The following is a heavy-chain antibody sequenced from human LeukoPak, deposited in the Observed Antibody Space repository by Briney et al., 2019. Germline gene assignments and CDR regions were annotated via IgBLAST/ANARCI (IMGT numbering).Heavy chain of an antibody. D-gene: IGHD6-19*01. Sequence: SETLSLTCAVSGVSFSNYYWSWVRQSPTKGLEWIGEISHSGYTNYNPSLKSRVTISIDTSKNQFSLMVISVTAADTGVYYCTRAVAGHPDWGQGTLVTVSS. CDR2: ISHSGYT. CDR1: GVSFSNYY. J-gene: IGHJ4*02. CDR3: TRAVAGHPD. V-gene: IGHV4-34*01.